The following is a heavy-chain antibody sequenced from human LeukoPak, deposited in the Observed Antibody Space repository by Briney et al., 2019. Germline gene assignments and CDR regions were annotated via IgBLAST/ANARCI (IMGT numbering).Heavy chain of an antibody. V-gene: IGHV3-7*01. J-gene: IGHJ4*02. CDR1: GFTFSTYW. CDR2: IKQDGSEK. D-gene: IGHD5-24*01. Sequence: GGSLRLSCAPSGFTFSTYWMSWVRQAPGKGLEWVANIKQDGSEKYYVDSVKGRFTISRDNAKDSLYLQMNSLRAEDTAVYYCANGDGFDYWGQGTLVTVSS. CDR3: ANGDGFDY.